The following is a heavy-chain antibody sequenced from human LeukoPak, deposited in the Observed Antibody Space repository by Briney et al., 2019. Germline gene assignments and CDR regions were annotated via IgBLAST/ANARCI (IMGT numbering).Heavy chain of an antibody. Sequence: GGSLRLSCAPSGFTFSSYPMHWVRQAPGKGLEWVAVISSGGSIQHYADSVKGRFTISRDNSKNTVYLQMNSLRVEDTAIYYCARGQEFDDGVFDSWGQGTLVTVSS. CDR3: ARGQEFDDGVFDS. CDR1: GFTFSSYP. D-gene: IGHD1-1*01. V-gene: IGHV3-30*04. J-gene: IGHJ4*02. CDR2: ISSGGSIQ.